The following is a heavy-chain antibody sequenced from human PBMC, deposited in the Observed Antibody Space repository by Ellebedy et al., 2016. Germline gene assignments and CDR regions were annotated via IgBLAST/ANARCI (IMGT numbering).Heavy chain of an antibody. D-gene: IGHD5-24*01. Sequence: AGSLRLSXAASGFTFSRFDIHWVRQAPGKGLEWVSLISDDGNDKFYTDSVRGRFTISRDNAKIRVDLQMNSLRVEDTAVYYCAKVRSPDFYKNIGLDVWGQGTTVTVSS. CDR1: GFTFSRFD. J-gene: IGHJ6*02. CDR3: AKVRSPDFYKNIGLDV. CDR2: ISDDGNDK. V-gene: IGHV3-30*18.